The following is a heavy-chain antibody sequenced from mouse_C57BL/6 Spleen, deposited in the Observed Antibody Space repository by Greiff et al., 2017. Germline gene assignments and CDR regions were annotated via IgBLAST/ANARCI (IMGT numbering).Heavy chain of an antibody. D-gene: IGHD1-1*01. Sequence: VQLQQPGAELVRPGSSVKLSCKASGYTFTSYWMHWVKQRPIQGLEWIGNIDPSDSETHYNQKFKDKATLTVDKSSSTAYMQLSSLTSEDSAVYYCAREAYYGSRGYCDVWGTGTTVTVSS. CDR1: GYTFTSYW. CDR3: AREAYYGSRGYCDV. CDR2: IDPSDSET. V-gene: IGHV1-52*01. J-gene: IGHJ1*03.